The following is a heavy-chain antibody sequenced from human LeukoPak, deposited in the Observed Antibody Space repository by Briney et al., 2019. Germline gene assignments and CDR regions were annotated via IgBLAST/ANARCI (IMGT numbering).Heavy chain of an antibody. CDR1: GGSISSRSYY. CDR2: IYYSGST. Sequence: SETLSLTCTVSGGSISSRSYYWGWIRQPPGKGLEWIGSIYYSGSTYYNPSLKSRVTISVDTSKNQFSLKLSSVTAADTAVHYCARSVRGVTHFDYWGQGTLVTVSS. D-gene: IGHD3-10*01. CDR3: ARSVRGVTHFDY. V-gene: IGHV4-39*01. J-gene: IGHJ4*02.